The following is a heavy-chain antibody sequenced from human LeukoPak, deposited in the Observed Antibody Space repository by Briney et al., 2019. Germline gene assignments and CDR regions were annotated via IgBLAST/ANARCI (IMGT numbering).Heavy chain of an antibody. CDR1: GYTFTSYA. J-gene: IGHJ4*02. Sequence: GASVTVSCKASGYTFTSYAMHWVRQAPGQRLEWMGWINAGNGNTKYSQKFQGRVTITRDTSASTAYMELSSLRSEDTAVYYCARDHDGDYVGFDYWGQGTLVTVSS. V-gene: IGHV1-3*01. CDR3: ARDHDGDYVGFDY. D-gene: IGHD4-17*01. CDR2: INAGNGNT.